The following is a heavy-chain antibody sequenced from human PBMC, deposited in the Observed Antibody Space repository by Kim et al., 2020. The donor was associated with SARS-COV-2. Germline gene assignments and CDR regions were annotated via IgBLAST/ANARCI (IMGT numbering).Heavy chain of an antibody. V-gene: IGHV3-74*01. CDR3: ARLAFYDRSGYYGYFQH. Sequence: GGSLRLSCVASGFTFSNYWMSWVRQVPGKGLVWVLRIIGDGSKIDYADSVKGRFTISRDNAKNTVYLQMNSLRAEDTAVYYCARLAFYDRSGYYGYFQHWGQGTLVTASS. D-gene: IGHD3-22*01. CDR2: IIGDGSKI. CDR1: GFTFSNYW. J-gene: IGHJ1*01.